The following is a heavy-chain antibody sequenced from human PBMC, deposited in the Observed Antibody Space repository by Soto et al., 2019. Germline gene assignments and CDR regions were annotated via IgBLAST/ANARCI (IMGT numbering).Heavy chain of an antibody. CDR2: IWYDGSNK. CDR1: GFTFSSYG. CDR3: AREPYASGSYYVY. D-gene: IGHD3-10*01. Sequence: RRLSCAASGFTFSSYGMHWVRQAPGKGLEWVAVIWYDGSNKYYADSVKGRFTISRDNSKNTLYLQMNSLRAEDTAVYYCAREPYASGSYYVYWGQGTLVTVSS. V-gene: IGHV3-33*01. J-gene: IGHJ4*02.